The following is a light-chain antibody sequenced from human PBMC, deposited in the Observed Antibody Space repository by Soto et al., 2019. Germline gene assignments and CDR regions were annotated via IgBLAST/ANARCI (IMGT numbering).Light chain of an antibody. CDR3: QQYGGSPGT. CDR1: QSLTSNY. J-gene: IGKJ1*01. V-gene: IGKV3-20*01. CDR2: GAS. Sequence: EIVLTQSPGTLSLSPGERATLSCRASQSLTSNYLAWYQQKPGQAPRLLIFGASSRATGIPDRFGGSGSGTDFTLPSSRLEPEDFAVYYCQQYGGSPGTFGQGTKVEI.